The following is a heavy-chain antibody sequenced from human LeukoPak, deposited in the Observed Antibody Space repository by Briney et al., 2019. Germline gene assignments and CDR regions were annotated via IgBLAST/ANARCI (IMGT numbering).Heavy chain of an antibody. V-gene: IGHV4-31*03. D-gene: IGHD3-10*01. CDR1: GGSISSGGYY. Sequence: SSETLSLTCTVSGGSISSGGYYWSWIRQHPGKGLEWIGYIYYSGSTYYNPSLKSRVTISVDTSKNQFSLKLSSVTAADTAVYYCARNVVRGLSPFDYWGQGTLVTVSS. CDR2: IYYSGST. CDR3: ARNVVRGLSPFDY. J-gene: IGHJ4*02.